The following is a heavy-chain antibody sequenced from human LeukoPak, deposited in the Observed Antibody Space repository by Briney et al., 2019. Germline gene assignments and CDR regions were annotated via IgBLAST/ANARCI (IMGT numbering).Heavy chain of an antibody. Sequence: ASVKVSCKASGYTFTSYGISWVRQAPGQGLEWMGWISAYNGNKNYAQKLQGRVTMTTDTSTSTAYMGLRSLRSDDTAVYYCARDLFPNTYYDFWSGYYYFDYWGQGTLVTVSS. J-gene: IGHJ4*02. CDR3: ARDLFPNTYYDFWSGYYYFDY. CDR1: GYTFTSYG. D-gene: IGHD3-3*01. V-gene: IGHV1-18*01. CDR2: ISAYNGNK.